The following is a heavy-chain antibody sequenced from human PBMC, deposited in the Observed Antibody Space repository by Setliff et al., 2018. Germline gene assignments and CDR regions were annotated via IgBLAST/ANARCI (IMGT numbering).Heavy chain of an antibody. J-gene: IGHJ5*02. V-gene: IGHV4-4*02. D-gene: IGHD2-2*01. CDR2: IYHDGNT. Sequence: LSLTCAVSGVSVNSLTWWSWVRQSPGKGLEWIGHIYHDGNTKSYPSVHFNQSLKSRVTMSVDESKNHFSLELTSVTAADTAVYYCARGGGGYHAASWGQGILVTVS. CDR3: ARGGGGYHAAS. CDR1: GVSVNSLTW.